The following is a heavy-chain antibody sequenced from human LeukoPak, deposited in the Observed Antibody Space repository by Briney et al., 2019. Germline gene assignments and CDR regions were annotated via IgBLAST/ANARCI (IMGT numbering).Heavy chain of an antibody. J-gene: IGHJ4*02. Sequence: PGGSLRLSCAASGFILSNYRVNWVRQAPGKGLEWVSYISSSGNSREYADSVKGRFTISRDNARDSLHLQMNSLRAEDTAVYYCARDHYHDSSDYWGQGTLVTVSS. CDR3: ARDHYHDSSDY. V-gene: IGHV3-48*04. D-gene: IGHD3-22*01. CDR2: ISSSGNSR. CDR1: GFILSNYR.